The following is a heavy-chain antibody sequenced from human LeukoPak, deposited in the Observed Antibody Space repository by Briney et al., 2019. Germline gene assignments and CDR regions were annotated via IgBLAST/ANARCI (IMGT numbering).Heavy chain of an antibody. D-gene: IGHD3-9*01. CDR3: AKDRPTYDILTGFYDY. Sequence: GGSLRLSCAASGITFSSYAMSWVRQAPGKGLEWVSGISASGGNTYYADSVKGRFTISRDNSKNTLYLQMISLRAEDTAVYYCAKDRPTYDILTGFYDYWGQGTLVTVSS. J-gene: IGHJ4*02. V-gene: IGHV3-23*01. CDR2: ISASGGNT. CDR1: GITFSSYA.